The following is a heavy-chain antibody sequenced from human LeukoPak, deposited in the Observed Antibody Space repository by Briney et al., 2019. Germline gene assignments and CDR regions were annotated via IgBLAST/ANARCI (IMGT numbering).Heavy chain of an antibody. V-gene: IGHV1-46*01. Sequence: ASVKVSCKASGYTFTSYYMHWVRQAPGQGLEWMGIINPSGGSTSYAQKFQGGVTMTRDTSTSTVYMELSSLRSEDTAVYYCARGDLFGIAVAVPFDYWGQGTLVTVSS. CDR3: ARGDLFGIAVAVPFDY. J-gene: IGHJ4*02. CDR2: INPSGGST. CDR1: GYTFTSYY. D-gene: IGHD6-19*01.